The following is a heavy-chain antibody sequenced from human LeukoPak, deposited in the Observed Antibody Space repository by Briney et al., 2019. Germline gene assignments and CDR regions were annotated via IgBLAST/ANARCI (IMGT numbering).Heavy chain of an antibody. V-gene: IGHV4-39*07. D-gene: IGHD7-27*01. Sequence: SETLSLTCTVSGGSISSSSHYWGWIRQPPGKGLEWIGSGTMYYSARTYYNPSLKSRVTISIDTSKNQFSLKLSSVTAADTAVYYCARRGLQLGLTYPSRYYYYMDVWGKGTTVTISS. CDR1: GGSISSSSHY. CDR2: GTMYYSART. CDR3: ARRGLQLGLTYPSRYYYYMDV. J-gene: IGHJ6*03.